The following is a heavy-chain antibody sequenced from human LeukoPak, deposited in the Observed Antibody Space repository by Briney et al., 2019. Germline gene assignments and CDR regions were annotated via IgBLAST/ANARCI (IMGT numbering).Heavy chain of an antibody. CDR3: AKDTEWELSTVDY. CDR1: GFTFSSYA. J-gene: IGHJ4*02. Sequence: TGGSLRLSCAASGFTFSSYAMHWVRQAPGKGLEWVSAISGSGGSTYYADSVKGRFTISRDNSKNTLYLQMNSLRAEDTAVYYCAKDTEWELSTVDYWGQGTLVTVSS. D-gene: IGHD1-26*01. CDR2: ISGSGGST. V-gene: IGHV3-23*01.